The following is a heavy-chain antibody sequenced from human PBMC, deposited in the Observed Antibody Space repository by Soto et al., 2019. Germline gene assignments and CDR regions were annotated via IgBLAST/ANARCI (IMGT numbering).Heavy chain of an antibody. J-gene: IGHJ3*02. CDR2: IYPRDSHT. Sequence: GASLKISCQGFGYTFTNYWIVWVRQMPGKGLEWMGIIYPRDSHTTYNPSFQGQVTISADRSLNSAFLQWNTLKASDTATYYCARFAATSGINAFDIWGPGTLVTVSS. CDR1: GYTFTNYW. V-gene: IGHV5-51*01. D-gene: IGHD1-1*01. CDR3: ARFAATSGINAFDI.